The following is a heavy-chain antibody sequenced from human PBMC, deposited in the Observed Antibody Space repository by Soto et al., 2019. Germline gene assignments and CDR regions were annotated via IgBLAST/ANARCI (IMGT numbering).Heavy chain of an antibody. Sequence: QVQVQESGPGLVKPSQTLSLKCSVSGGSISSRDYYWSWIRQHPEKGLEWIGSIYYNGNTYYNPSRRGRPTMSLDTSMNEFSLKLISVTAADTAVYYCARDKGGAALKGSGMDVWGQGTTVTVS. CDR3: ARDKGGAALKGSGMDV. D-gene: IGHD3-10*01. CDR1: GGSISSRDYY. CDR2: IYYNGNT. J-gene: IGHJ6*02. V-gene: IGHV4-31*02.